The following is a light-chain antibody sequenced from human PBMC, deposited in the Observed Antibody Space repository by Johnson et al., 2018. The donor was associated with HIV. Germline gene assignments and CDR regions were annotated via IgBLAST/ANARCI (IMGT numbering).Light chain of an antibody. Sequence: QSVLTQPPSVSAAPGQKVTISCSGNNSNIGNNYVSWYQHLPGTAPKLLIYDNYKRPSGIPDRFSGSKSGTSATLGITGLPTGDEADYYCGTWDSSLSTYVFGTGTKVTVL. CDR2: DNY. J-gene: IGLJ1*01. V-gene: IGLV1-51*01. CDR3: GTWDSSLSTYV. CDR1: NSNIGNNY.